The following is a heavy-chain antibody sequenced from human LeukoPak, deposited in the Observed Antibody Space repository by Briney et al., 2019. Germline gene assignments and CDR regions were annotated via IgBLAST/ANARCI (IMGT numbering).Heavy chain of an antibody. Sequence: SETLSLTCTVSGGSISTSSDYWTWIRQPPGKGLEWIGNIGNINYSGSTYYNPSLKSRVTISVDTSKNQFSLKLSSVTAADTAVYYCAKSYSSSWTPLFDPWGQGTLVTVSS. J-gene: IGHJ5*02. CDR1: GGSISTSSDY. D-gene: IGHD6-13*01. V-gene: IGHV4-39*07. CDR2: IGNINYSGST. CDR3: AKSYSSSWTPLFDP.